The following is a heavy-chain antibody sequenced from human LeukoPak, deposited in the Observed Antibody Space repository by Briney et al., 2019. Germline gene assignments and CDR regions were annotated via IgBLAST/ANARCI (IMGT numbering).Heavy chain of an antibody. Sequence: SETLSLTCAVYGGSFSGYYWSWIRQPPGKGLEWIGEINHSGSTNYNPSLKSRVTISVDTSKNQFSLKLSSVTAADTAVYYCARDKSAGATPLDYWGQGILVTVSS. CDR1: GGSFSGYY. J-gene: IGHJ4*02. CDR3: ARDKSAGATPLDY. CDR2: INHSGST. V-gene: IGHV4-34*01. D-gene: IGHD1-26*01.